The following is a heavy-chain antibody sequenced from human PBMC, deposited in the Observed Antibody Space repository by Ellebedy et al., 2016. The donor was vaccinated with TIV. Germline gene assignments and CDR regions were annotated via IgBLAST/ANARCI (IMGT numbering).Heavy chain of an antibody. V-gene: IGHV4-34*01. Sequence: SETLSLXXAVYGGSFSGYYWSWIRQPPGKGLEWIGEINHSGSTNYNPSLKSRVTISVDTSKNQFSLKLSSVTAADTAVYYCARGIAARRGRGYYYYMDVWGKGTTVTVSS. CDR1: GGSFSGYY. CDR2: INHSGST. CDR3: ARGIAARRGRGYYYYMDV. J-gene: IGHJ6*03. D-gene: IGHD6-6*01.